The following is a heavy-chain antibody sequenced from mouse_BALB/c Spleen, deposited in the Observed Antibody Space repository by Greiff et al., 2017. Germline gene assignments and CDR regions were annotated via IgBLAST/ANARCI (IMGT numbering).Heavy chain of an antibody. CDR2: IYPYNGGT. CDR3: EKRQLGLAWFAY. D-gene: IGHD3-2*01. CDR1: GYTFTDYN. V-gene: IGHV1S29*02. Sequence: EVQLQQSGPELVKPGASVKISCKASGYTFTDYNMHLVKQSHGKSLEWIGYIYPYNGGTGYNQKFKSKATLTVDNSSSTAYMELRSLTSEDSAVYYCEKRQLGLAWFAYWGQGTLVTVAA. J-gene: IGHJ3*01.